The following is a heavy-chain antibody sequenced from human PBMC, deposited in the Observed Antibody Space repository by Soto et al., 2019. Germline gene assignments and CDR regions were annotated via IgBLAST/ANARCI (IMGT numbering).Heavy chain of an antibody. D-gene: IGHD4-17*01. J-gene: IGHJ5*02. CDR2: INHSGST. Sequence: SETLSLTCAVYGGSFNGYYWSWIRQPPGKGLERIGEINHSGSTNYNPSLKSRVNILVDTSKNQFSLKLSSVTAADTAVYYCARSGYGDYDPGTNWFDPWGQGTLVTVSS. CDR1: GGSFNGYY. V-gene: IGHV4-34*01. CDR3: ARSGYGDYDPGTNWFDP.